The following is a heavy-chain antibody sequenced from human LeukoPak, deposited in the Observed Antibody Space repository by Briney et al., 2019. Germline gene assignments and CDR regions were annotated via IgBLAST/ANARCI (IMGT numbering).Heavy chain of an antibody. Sequence: ASVKVSCKASGYTFTGYYMHWVRQAPGQGLEWMGWINPNSGGTNYAQKFQGRVTMTRDTSISTAYMELSRLRSDDTAVYYCARDVYSYGPGRGDAFDVWGQGTMVIVSS. CDR1: GYTFTGYY. D-gene: IGHD3-10*01. CDR3: ARDVYSYGPGRGDAFDV. J-gene: IGHJ3*01. V-gene: IGHV1-2*02. CDR2: INPNSGGT.